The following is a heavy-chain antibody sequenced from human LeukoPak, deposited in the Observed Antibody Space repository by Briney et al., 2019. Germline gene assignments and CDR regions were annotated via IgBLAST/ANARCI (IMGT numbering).Heavy chain of an antibody. CDR1: GVTFSSYE. V-gene: IGHV3-48*03. CDR3: AKDFVVVPGNVNYFDY. CDR2: ISSSGSTI. Sequence: GGTLRLSCAVSGVTFSSYEINWVRQAPGHGLKWFSYISSSGSTIYYAATVKGRFTISRDNAKNSLYLQMNSLRAEDTAVYYCAKDFVVVPGNVNYFDYWGQGTLVTVSS. D-gene: IGHD2-21*02. J-gene: IGHJ4*02.